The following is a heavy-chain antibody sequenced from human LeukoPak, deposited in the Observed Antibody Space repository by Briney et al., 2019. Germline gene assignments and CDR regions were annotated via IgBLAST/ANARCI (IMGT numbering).Heavy chain of an antibody. CDR1: GGSISSYY. CDR2: INHSGST. CDR3: ASQPIAAAGIDY. D-gene: IGHD6-13*01. V-gene: IGHV4-34*01. Sequence: SETLSLTCTVSGGSISSYYWSWIRQPPGKGLEWIGEINHSGSTNYNPSLKSRVTISVDTSKNQFSLKLSSVTAADTAVYYCASQPIAAAGIDYWGQGTLVTVSS. J-gene: IGHJ4*02.